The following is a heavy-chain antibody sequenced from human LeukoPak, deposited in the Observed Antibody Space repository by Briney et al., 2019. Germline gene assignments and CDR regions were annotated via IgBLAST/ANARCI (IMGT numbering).Heavy chain of an antibody. Sequence: GGSLRLSCAASGFTFSSYGMHWVRQAPGKGLEWVAVIWYDGSNKYYADSVKGRFTISRDNSKNTLYLQMNSLRAEDTAVYYCARDLWFGVWGYYYGMDVWGQGTTVTVSS. J-gene: IGHJ6*02. CDR1: GFTFSSYG. CDR2: IWYDGSNK. CDR3: ARDLWFGVWGYYYGMDV. D-gene: IGHD3-10*01. V-gene: IGHV3-33*01.